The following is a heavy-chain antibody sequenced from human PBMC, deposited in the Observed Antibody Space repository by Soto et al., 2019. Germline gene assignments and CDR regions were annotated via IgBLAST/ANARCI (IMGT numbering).Heavy chain of an antibody. CDR1: GYMFRSYG. D-gene: IGHD4-17*01. Sequence: QVQLVQSGAEVKRPGASVKVSCKASGYMFRSYGISWVRQAPGQGLEWMGWISAFNGNTNYPQNLQGRVTMTTDTSTSTAYMELRTLRSDDSAMYYCARDGGYGAVSYFDYWGQGTLVTVSS. CDR2: ISAFNGNT. V-gene: IGHV1-18*01. CDR3: ARDGGYGAVSYFDY. J-gene: IGHJ4*02.